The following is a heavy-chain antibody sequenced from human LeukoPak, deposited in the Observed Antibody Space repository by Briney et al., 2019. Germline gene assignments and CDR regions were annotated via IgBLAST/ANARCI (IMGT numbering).Heavy chain of an antibody. Sequence: GGSLRLSCAASGFTLSSLAMHWVRQAPGKGLEWVSSSGTRSGTRYYADSVMGRFTISRDSAMNSVSLQINSLRAEDTAVYYCLLQMTYGELSDPDFRGQGTLVTVSS. CDR3: LLQMTYGELSDPDF. CDR1: GFTLSSLA. J-gene: IGHJ4*02. D-gene: IGHD3-16*02. CDR2: SGTRSGTR. V-gene: IGHV3-21*01.